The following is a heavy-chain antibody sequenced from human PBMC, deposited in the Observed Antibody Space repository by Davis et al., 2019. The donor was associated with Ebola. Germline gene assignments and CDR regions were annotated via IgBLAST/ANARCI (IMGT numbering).Heavy chain of an antibody. CDR1: GGSISSSSYY. CDR3: ARGYYGGWFDP. CDR2: IYYSGST. Sequence: MPSETLSLTCTVSGGSISSSSYYWGWIRQPPGKGLEWIGSIYYSGSTYYNPSLKSRVTISVDTSKNQFSLKLSSVTAADTAVYYCARGYYGGWFDPWGQGTLVTVSS. D-gene: IGHD3-10*01. J-gene: IGHJ5*02. V-gene: IGHV4-39*01.